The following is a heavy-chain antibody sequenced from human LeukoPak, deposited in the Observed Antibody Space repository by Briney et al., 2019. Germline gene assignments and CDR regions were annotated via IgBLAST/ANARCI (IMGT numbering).Heavy chain of an antibody. Sequence: GGSLRLSCAASGFTFSSYGMNWVRQAPGKGLEWVSSISSSSSYIYYADSVKGRFTISRDNAKNSLYLQMNSLRAEDTAVYYCARDMDSGSPYDYWGQGTLVTVSS. D-gene: IGHD1-1*01. CDR3: ARDMDSGSPYDY. CDR2: ISSSSSYI. J-gene: IGHJ4*02. V-gene: IGHV3-21*01. CDR1: GFTFSSYG.